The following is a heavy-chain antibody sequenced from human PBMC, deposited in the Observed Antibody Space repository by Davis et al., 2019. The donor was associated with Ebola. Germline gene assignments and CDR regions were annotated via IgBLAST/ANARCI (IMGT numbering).Heavy chain of an antibody. CDR2: INPSSGGT. J-gene: IGHJ6*02. D-gene: IGHD3-22*01. V-gene: IGHV1-2*06. Sequence: AASVKVSCKASGYTFTGYYMHWVRQAPGQGLEWMGRINPSSGGTNYAQKFQGRVTMTRDTSISTAYMELSRLRSDDTAVYFCARGAFSMMVVPRDYYYGMDVWGQGTTVTVSS. CDR3: ARGAFSMMVVPRDYYYGMDV. CDR1: GYTFTGYY.